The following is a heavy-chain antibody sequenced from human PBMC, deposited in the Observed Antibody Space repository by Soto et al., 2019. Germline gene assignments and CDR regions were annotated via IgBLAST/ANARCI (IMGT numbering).Heavy chain of an antibody. Sequence: ASVKVSCKASGFTFTSSAMQWVRQARGQRLEWIGWIVVGSGNTNYAQKFQERVTITRDMSTSTAYMELSSLRSEDTAVYYCAAVGYDILTGHRWFDPWGQGTLVTVSS. V-gene: IGHV1-58*02. CDR3: AAVGYDILTGHRWFDP. J-gene: IGHJ5*02. D-gene: IGHD3-9*01. CDR2: IVVGSGNT. CDR1: GFTFTSSA.